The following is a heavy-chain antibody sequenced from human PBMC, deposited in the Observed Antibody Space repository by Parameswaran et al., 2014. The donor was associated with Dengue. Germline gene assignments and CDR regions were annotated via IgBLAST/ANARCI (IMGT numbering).Heavy chain of an antibody. J-gene: IGHJ6*02. V-gene: IGHV1-69*17. D-gene: IGHD3-22*01. CDR2: SAPLFGIP. CDR3: AAASPHYYDSSPEWHGMDV. CDR1: ISNA. Sequence: ISNARLVRQAPGQGLEWMGGSAPLFGIPNYAQKFQGRVTISADQSTNIAYMEMRSLRPDDTAVYYCAAASPHYYDSSPEWHGMDVWGQGTTVTVSS.